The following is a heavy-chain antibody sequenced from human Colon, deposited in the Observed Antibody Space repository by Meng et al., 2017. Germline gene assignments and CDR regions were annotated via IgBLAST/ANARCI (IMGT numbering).Heavy chain of an antibody. Sequence: GGSLRLSCAASGSSLSSSWMSWVRQAPGKGREWVAHIGPDGSETYYVDSVKGRFTISRDNAKNSLYLQMNSLRAEDTAVYYCTRLFKSWSGYWGQGTLVTVSS. V-gene: IGHV3-7*01. CDR1: GSSLSSSW. D-gene: IGHD6-13*01. CDR3: TRLFKSWSGY. J-gene: IGHJ4*02. CDR2: IGPDGSET.